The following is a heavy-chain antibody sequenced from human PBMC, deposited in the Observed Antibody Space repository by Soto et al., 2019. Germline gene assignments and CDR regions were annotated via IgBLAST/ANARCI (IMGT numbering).Heavy chain of an antibody. V-gene: IGHV3-30*18. CDR3: AKERVTTVNKVNYFDY. Sequence: AGGSLRLSCAASGFTFSSYAMHWVRQAPGKGLEWVAVISYDGSNTYYADSVKGRFTISRDNSKNTVYLQMNSLRAEDTAVYYCAKERVTTVNKVNYFDYWGQGTLVTVSS. CDR2: ISYDGSNT. CDR1: GFTFSSYA. J-gene: IGHJ4*02. D-gene: IGHD4-4*01.